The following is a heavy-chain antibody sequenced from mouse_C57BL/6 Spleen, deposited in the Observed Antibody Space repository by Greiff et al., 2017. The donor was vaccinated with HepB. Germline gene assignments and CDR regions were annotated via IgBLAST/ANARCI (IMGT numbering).Heavy chain of an antibody. CDR3: ARQPNYSNFRPDLTWFAY. Sequence: EVQRVESGGDLVKPGGSLKLSCAASGFTFSSYGMSWVRQTPDKRLEWVATISSGGSYTYYPDSVKGRFTISRDNAKNTLYLQMSSLKSEDTAMYYCARQPNYSNFRPDLTWFAYWGQGTLVTVSA. CDR1: GFTFSSYG. V-gene: IGHV5-6*01. D-gene: IGHD2-5*01. J-gene: IGHJ3*01. CDR2: ISSGGSYT.